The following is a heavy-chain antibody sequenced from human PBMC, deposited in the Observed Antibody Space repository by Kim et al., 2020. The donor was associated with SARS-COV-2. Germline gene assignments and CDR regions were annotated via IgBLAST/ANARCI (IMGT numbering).Heavy chain of an antibody. CDR3: ARRGPRYYDILTGYYPWYFDL. Sequence: SETLSLTCAVYGGSFSGYYWSWIRQPPGKGLEWIGEINHSGSTNYNPSLKSRVTISVDTSKNQFSLKLSSVTAADTAVYYCARRGPRYYDILTGYYPWYFDLWGRGTLVTVSS. D-gene: IGHD3-9*01. V-gene: IGHV4-34*01. CDR2: INHSGST. J-gene: IGHJ2*01. CDR1: GGSFSGYY.